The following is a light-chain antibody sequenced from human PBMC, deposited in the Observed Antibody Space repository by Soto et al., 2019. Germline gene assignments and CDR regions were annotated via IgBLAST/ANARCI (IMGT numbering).Light chain of an antibody. Sequence: VLTQPPSASGTPGQRVTLSFSGGSSNIGTNAVNWYQQLPGTAPKLLIYNNNQRPSGVPDRFSGSKSGTSASLAISGLQSEDEADYYCAAWDDSLNGYVFGTGTKVTVL. J-gene: IGLJ1*01. V-gene: IGLV1-44*01. CDR3: AAWDDSLNGYV. CDR1: SSNIGTNA. CDR2: NNN.